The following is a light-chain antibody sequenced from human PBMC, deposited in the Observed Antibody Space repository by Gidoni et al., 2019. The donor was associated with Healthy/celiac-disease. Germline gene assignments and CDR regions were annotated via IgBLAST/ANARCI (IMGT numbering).Light chain of an antibody. CDR2: DVS. J-gene: IGLJ2*01. CDR1: SSDVGGYNY. CDR3: SSYTSSSSYVV. V-gene: IGLV2-14*01. Sequence: QSPLTQPASVSGSPGQSITISCTGTSSDVGGYNYVSWYQQHPGKAPKLMIYDVSKPPSGVSNRFSGSKSGNTASLTMSGLQAEDEADYYCSSYTSSSSYVVFGGGTKLTVL.